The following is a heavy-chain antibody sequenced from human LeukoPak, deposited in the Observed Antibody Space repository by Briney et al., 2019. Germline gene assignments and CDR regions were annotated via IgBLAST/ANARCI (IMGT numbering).Heavy chain of an antibody. CDR2: IKHDGSER. D-gene: IGHD1-7*01. CDR1: GFIFNSYW. Sequence: GGSLRLSCAASGFIFNSYWMSWVRQAPGKRLEWVGNIKHDGSERYYVDSVKGRFTISRDNAKNSLYLQMNSLRAEDTALYYCTRDPVTFDGTKILATDHWGQGTLVTVSS. J-gene: IGHJ4*02. CDR3: TRDPVTFDGTKILATDH. V-gene: IGHV3-7*01.